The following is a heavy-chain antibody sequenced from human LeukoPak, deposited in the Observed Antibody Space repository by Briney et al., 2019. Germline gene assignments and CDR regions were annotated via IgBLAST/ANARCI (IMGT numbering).Heavy chain of an antibody. CDR2: IYYSGST. Sequence: SGTLSLTCTVSGGSISSGSYYWGWIRQPPGKGLEWIGSIYYSGSTYYNPSLKSRVTISVDTSKNQFSLKLSSVTAADTAVYYCARELWFGALVSAAYYFDYWGQGTLVTVSS. V-gene: IGHV4-39*02. CDR3: ARELWFGALVSAAYYFDY. D-gene: IGHD3-10*01. J-gene: IGHJ4*02. CDR1: GGSISSGSYY.